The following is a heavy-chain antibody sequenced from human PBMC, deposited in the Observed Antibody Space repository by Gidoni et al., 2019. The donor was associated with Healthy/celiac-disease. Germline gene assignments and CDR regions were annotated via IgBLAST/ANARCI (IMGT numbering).Heavy chain of an antibody. D-gene: IGHD3-3*01. CDR3: ARFWSGYYIVDV. J-gene: IGHJ6*02. Sequence: EVQLVESGGGLVKPGGSLRLSCAASGFTFSSYSMNWVRQAPGQGLEWVSSISSSSSYIYYADSVKGRFTISRDNAKNSLYLQMNSLRAEDTAVYYCARFWSGYYIVDVWGQGTTVTVSS. CDR1: GFTFSSYS. V-gene: IGHV3-21*01. CDR2: ISSSSSYI.